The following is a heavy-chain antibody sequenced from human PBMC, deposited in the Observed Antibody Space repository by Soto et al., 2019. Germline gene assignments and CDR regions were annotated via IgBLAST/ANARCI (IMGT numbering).Heavy chain of an antibody. CDR3: ASLDSGSNELDY. Sequence: QVQLVESGGGVVQPGRSLRLSCAASGFTFSSYGMHWVRQAPGKGLEWVAVIWYDGSNKYYADSVKGRFTISRDNSKNTLYLQMNSLRAEDTAVYYCASLDSGSNELDYWGQGTLVTVAS. CDR1: GFTFSSYG. CDR2: IWYDGSNK. D-gene: IGHD1-26*01. V-gene: IGHV3-33*01. J-gene: IGHJ4*02.